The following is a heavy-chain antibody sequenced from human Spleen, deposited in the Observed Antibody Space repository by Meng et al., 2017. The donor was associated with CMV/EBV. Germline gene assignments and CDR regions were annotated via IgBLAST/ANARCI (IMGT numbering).Heavy chain of an antibody. V-gene: IGHV3-13*01. Sequence: GESLKISCAASGFILSDYWMHWVRQATGKGLEWVSATGTHGDTYYADSVKGRFTVSREDAKNSFYLQMNSLRAEDTAVYYCARGPSEHSAYLDYWGQGTLVTVSS. D-gene: IGHD1-14*01. CDR2: TGTHGDT. CDR1: GFILSDYW. J-gene: IGHJ4*02. CDR3: ARGPSEHSAYLDY.